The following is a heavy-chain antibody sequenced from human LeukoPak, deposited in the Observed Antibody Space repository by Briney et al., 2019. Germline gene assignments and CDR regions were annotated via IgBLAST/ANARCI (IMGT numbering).Heavy chain of an antibody. CDR3: AKPRDIDSWAFDV. V-gene: IGHV3-30*18. D-gene: IGHD2-15*01. J-gene: IGHJ3*01. CDR1: GFTFNNHD. CDR2: ISYDGRNK. Sequence: GGSLRLSCAASGFTFNNHDMHWVRQAPGKGLEWEAGISYDGRNKYYADSVKGRFTISRDNSKNTLNLQMNSLRTEDTAVYYCAKPRDIDSWAFDVWGQGTTVTVSS.